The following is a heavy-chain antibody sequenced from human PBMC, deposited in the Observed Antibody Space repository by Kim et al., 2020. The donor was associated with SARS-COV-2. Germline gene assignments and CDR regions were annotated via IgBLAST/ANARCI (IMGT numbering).Heavy chain of an antibody. CDR1: GFTFSSYA. V-gene: IGHV3-23*01. CDR3: AKLQYYGSGRLAGARAIAFDI. D-gene: IGHD3-10*01. CDR2: ISGSGGST. Sequence: GGSLRLSCAASGFTFSSYAMSWVRQAPGKGLEWVSAISGSGGSTYYADSVKGRFTISRDNSKNTLYLQMNSLRAEDTAVYYCAKLQYYGSGRLAGARAIAFDIWGQGTMVTVSS. J-gene: IGHJ3*02.